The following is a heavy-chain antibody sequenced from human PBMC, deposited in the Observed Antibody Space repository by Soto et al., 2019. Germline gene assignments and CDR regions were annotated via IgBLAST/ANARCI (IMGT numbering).Heavy chain of an antibody. CDR3: ERGGWSEIYY. D-gene: IGHD6-19*01. V-gene: IGHV1-18*01. Sequence: GASGKVSCKASGYIFTSYGISWVRQAPGQGHEWMGWISAYNGNTNYAQKLQGRVTMTTDTSTSTAYMELRSLRSDDTAEYYCERGGWSEIYYCGQGTLVTVSS. CDR1: GYIFTSYG. CDR2: ISAYNGNT. J-gene: IGHJ4*02.